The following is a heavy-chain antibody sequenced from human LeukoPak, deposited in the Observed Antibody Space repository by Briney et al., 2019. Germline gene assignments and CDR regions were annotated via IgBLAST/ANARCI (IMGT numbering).Heavy chain of an antibody. CDR2: IKQDGSEK. D-gene: IGHD6-19*01. CDR1: GFTFSSYW. CDR3: ARGGSSDWYENAFDI. Sequence: GGSLRLSCAASGFTFSSYWMSWVRQAPGKGLKWVANIKQDGSEKYYVDSVKGRFTISRDNAKNSLYLHMNSLRAEDTAVYYCARGGSSDWYENAFDIWGQGTMVTVSS. V-gene: IGHV3-7*01. J-gene: IGHJ3*02.